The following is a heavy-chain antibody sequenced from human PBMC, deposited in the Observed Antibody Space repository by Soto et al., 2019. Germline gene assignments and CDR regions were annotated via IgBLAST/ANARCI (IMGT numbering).Heavy chain of an antibody. CDR2: IYHSGST. V-gene: IGHV4-30-2*01. CDR3: AGGSPATTDS. CDR1: GGSISSGGYS. Sequence: QLQLQESGSGLVKPSQTLSLTCAVSGGSISSGGYSWSWIRQPPGKGLEWIGYIYHSGSTYYNPALKGRVTIAVDRSKNQFSLKLSSVTAADTAVYYCAGGSPATTDSWGQGPWSPSPQ. J-gene: IGHJ4*02. D-gene: IGHD4-17*01.